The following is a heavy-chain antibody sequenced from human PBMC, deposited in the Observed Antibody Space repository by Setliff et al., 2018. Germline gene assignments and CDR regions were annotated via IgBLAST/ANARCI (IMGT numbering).Heavy chain of an antibody. CDR2: INFDGTSA. V-gene: IGHV3-74*01. J-gene: IGHJ3*02. D-gene: IGHD1-26*01. CDR1: GLTLSHYW. CDR3: IRDWGEAGSTNAFDI. Sequence: LRLSCDGSGLTLSHYWMHWVRQGPGKGLVWVSYINFDGTSANYADSVKGRFTISRDNAKNTVYLQLNRLRADDTAVYYCIRDWGEAGSTNAFDIWGQGTVVTVSS.